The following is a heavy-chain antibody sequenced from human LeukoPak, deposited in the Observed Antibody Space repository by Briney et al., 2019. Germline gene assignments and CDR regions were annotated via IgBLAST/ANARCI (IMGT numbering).Heavy chain of an antibody. CDR3: AKDHSADGWPTFEY. V-gene: IGHV3-23*01. Sequence: GGSLRLSCAASGFTFRDAWMTWVRQAPGKGLEWLASITKYDGRVYYADSVRGRFTISRDSSQNELYLQMNSLRADDSAIYYCAKDHSADGWPTFEYWGQGTLVTVSS. CDR1: GFTFRDAW. CDR2: ITKYDGRV. D-gene: IGHD5-24*01. J-gene: IGHJ4*02.